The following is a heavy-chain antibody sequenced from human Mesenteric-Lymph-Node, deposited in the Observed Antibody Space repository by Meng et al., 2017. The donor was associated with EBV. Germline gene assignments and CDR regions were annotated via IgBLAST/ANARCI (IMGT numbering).Heavy chain of an antibody. V-gene: IGHV4-39*07. CDR2: IYYSGST. Sequence: QLQLQESGPGLVKPSETLSLTCTVSGGTISSSSYYWGWIRQPPGKGLEWIGSIYYSGSTYYNPSLKSRVTISVDTSKNQFSLKLSSVTAADTAVYYCARDDSSGYYQFDYWGQGTLVTVAS. CDR1: GGTISSSSYY. D-gene: IGHD3-22*01. CDR3: ARDDSSGYYQFDY. J-gene: IGHJ4*02.